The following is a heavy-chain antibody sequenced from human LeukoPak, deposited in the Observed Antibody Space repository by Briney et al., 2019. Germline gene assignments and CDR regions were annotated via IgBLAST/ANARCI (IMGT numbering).Heavy chain of an antibody. V-gene: IGHV3-30-3*01. CDR2: ISYDGSNK. Sequence: GRSLRLSCAASGFTFSSYAMHWVRQAPGKGLEWVAVISYDGSNKYYADSVKGRFTISRDNSKNTLYLQMNSLRAEDTAVYYCARGPLYSSGWTTDYWGQGTLVTVSS. J-gene: IGHJ4*02. D-gene: IGHD6-19*01. CDR1: GFTFSSYA. CDR3: ARGPLYSSGWTTDY.